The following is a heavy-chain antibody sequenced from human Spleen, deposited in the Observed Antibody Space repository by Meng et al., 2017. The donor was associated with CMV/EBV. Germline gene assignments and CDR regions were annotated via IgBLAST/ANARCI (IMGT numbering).Heavy chain of an antibody. CDR3: AKNTQQQGRSYYYYGMDV. J-gene: IGHJ6*02. V-gene: IGHV3-23*01. CDR2: ISGIGGST. D-gene: IGHD1/OR15-1a*01. Sequence: GESLKISCAASGFTFSSYAVSWVRQAPGKGLEWVSAISGIGGSTYYGDSVKGRFTVSRDKSKNTLYLQMDSLRVEDTAIYYCAKNTQQQGRSYYYYGMDVWGQGTTVTVSS. CDR1: GFTFSSYA.